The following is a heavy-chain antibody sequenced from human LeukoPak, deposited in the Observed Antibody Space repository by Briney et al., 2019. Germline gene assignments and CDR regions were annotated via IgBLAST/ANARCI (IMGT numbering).Heavy chain of an antibody. CDR3: ARDFMGVSTA. V-gene: IGHV3-7*01. CDR1: GFTFTTHW. CDR2: IKQDGSDK. J-gene: IGHJ4*02. Sequence: GGSLRLSCAASGFTFTTHWMSWVRQAPGKGLEWVANIKQDGSDKHYVESVKGRFTISRDNAKNSLYLQMNSLRAEDTAVYYCARDFMGVSTAWGQGTLVTVSS. D-gene: IGHD3-16*01.